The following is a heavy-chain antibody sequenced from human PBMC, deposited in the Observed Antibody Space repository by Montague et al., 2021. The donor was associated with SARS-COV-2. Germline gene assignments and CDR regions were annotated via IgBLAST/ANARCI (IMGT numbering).Heavy chain of an antibody. CDR2: TYYRPKWYS. CDR1: GDSVSRNSVA. J-gene: IGHJ4*02. CDR3: VRYSGWFYFDF. V-gene: IGHV6-1*01. D-gene: IGHD6-19*01. Sequence: CAISGDSVSRNSVAWSWIRHSPSRGFQLLGRTYYRPKWYSDYAPSVRGRLTVNPDASKNEFSLELNYVTPEDTAVYYCVRYSGWFYFDFWGQGTLVTVSS.